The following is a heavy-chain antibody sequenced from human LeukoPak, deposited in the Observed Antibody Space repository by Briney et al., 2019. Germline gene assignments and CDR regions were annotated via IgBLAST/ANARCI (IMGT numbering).Heavy chain of an antibody. J-gene: IGHJ2*01. Sequence: GESLKISCKGSGYSFTNYWIGWVRQMPGKGLEWMGIMYPGDSDMRYSPSFQGQVTISVDKSSSTAFLQWSSLKASDTAMYYCARQEYSSGWGNWYFDLWGRGTLVTVSS. CDR3: ARQEYSSGWGNWYFDL. D-gene: IGHD6-19*01. CDR2: MYPGDSDM. V-gene: IGHV5-51*01. CDR1: GYSFTNYW.